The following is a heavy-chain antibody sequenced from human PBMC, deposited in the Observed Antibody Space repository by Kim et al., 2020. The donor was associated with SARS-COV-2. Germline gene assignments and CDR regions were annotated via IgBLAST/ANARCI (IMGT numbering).Heavy chain of an antibody. CDR1: GYTFTDYH. Sequence: ASVKVSCRASGYTFTDYHIHWVRQAPGQGLEWMGRLSANSGGTNYAQNFRGRVTMTRDTSISTVYLELTRLTSDDTAVYYCARSSLLDFDYWGQGTLVTVSS. D-gene: IGHD3-10*01. CDR3: ARSSLLDFDY. J-gene: IGHJ4*02. V-gene: IGHV1-2*06. CDR2: LSANSGGT.